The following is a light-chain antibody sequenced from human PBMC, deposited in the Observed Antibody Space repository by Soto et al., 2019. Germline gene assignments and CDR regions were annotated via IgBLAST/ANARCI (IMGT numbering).Light chain of an antibody. CDR3: QQYNSYSPWT. J-gene: IGKJ1*01. CDR2: KAS. V-gene: IGKV1-5*03. CDR1: QSISSW. Sequence: DIQMTQSPSTLSATVGDRVTITCRASQSISSWLAWYQQQPGKAPKLLIYKASSLESGVPSRFSGSGSGTEFTLTFSSLQPDDFATYYCQQYNSYSPWTFGQGTKVEIK.